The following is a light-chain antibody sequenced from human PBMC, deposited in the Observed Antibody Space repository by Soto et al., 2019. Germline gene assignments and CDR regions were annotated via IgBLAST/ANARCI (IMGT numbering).Light chain of an antibody. CDR1: SSDVGGYNY. CDR2: DVS. CDR3: CSYAGSYVV. Sequence: QSALTQPRSVSGPPGQSVTISCAGTSSDVGGYNYVSWYQQHPGKAPKLMIDDVSKRPSGVPDRFSGSKSGNTASLTISGLQAEDEADYYCCSYAGSYVVFGGGTQLTVL. J-gene: IGLJ2*01. V-gene: IGLV2-11*01.